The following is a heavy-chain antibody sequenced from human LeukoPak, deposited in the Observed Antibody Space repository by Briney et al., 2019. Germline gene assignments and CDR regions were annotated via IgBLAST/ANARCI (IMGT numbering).Heavy chain of an antibody. CDR2: MNPNSGNT. D-gene: IGHD6-6*01. CDR1: GYTFTSYD. Sequence: GASVKVSCKASGYTFTSYDINWVRQATGQGLEWMGWMNPNSGNTGYAQKFQGRVTMTRNTSINTAYMELSSLRSEDTAVYYCARAFRIAARPADYWGQGTLVTVSS. J-gene: IGHJ4*02. CDR3: ARAFRIAARPADY. V-gene: IGHV1-8*01.